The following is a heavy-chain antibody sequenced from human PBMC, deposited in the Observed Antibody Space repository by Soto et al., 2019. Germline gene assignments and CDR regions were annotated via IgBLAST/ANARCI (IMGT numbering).Heavy chain of an antibody. Sequence: SETLSLTCAVYGGSFSGYYWTWIRQPPGTGLEWIGEINHSGSTNYNPSLKSRVTISVDTPKNQFSLKLSSVTAADTAVYYCARHTPAISISDHWGQGTLVTVSS. V-gene: IGHV4-34*01. J-gene: IGHJ4*02. CDR3: ARHTPAISISDH. CDR1: GGSFSGYY. D-gene: IGHD2-15*01. CDR2: INHSGST.